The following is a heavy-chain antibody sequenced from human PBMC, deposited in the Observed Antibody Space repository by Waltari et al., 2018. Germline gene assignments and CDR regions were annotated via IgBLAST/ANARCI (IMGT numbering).Heavy chain of an antibody. D-gene: IGHD2-21*01. CDR2: LYYSGST. Sequence: QVQLQESGPGLVKPSETLSLICTVSGGSMTNYSWGWVRQPPGRGLEWIGDLYYSGSTYSAGSTAYNPSLKSRVTISINTPRDQFSLELRSVTAADTAVYYCARRDSFTDFWGQGTLIIVSS. CDR1: GGSMTNYS. V-gene: IGHV4-59*08. CDR3: ARRDSFTDF. J-gene: IGHJ4*02.